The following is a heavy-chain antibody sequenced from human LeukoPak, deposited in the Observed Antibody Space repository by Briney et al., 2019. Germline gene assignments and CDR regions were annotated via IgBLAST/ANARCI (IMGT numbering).Heavy chain of an antibody. D-gene: IGHD5-12*01. J-gene: IGHJ6*03. V-gene: IGHV3-30*02. Sequence: GGSLRLSCAASGFTFSNYVMYWVRQAPGKGLEWVAFIRYDGSNKYYADSVKGRFTISRDNSKNTLYLQMKSLRAEDTAVYYCAKGGGYEAQYYYYLDVWGKGTTVTISS. CDR3: AKGGGYEAQYYYYLDV. CDR2: IRYDGSNK. CDR1: GFTFSNYV.